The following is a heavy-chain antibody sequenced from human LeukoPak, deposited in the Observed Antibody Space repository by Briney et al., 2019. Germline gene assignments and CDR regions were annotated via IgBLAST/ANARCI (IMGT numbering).Heavy chain of an antibody. J-gene: IGHJ4*02. CDR1: GFTFSSYT. V-gene: IGHV3-23*01. CDR2: ISGNGGTT. D-gene: IGHD5-24*01. CDR3: ARTFRSGDGYKVGYFDY. Sequence: GGSLRLSCAASGFTFSSYTMTWVRQAPGKGLEWVSVISGNGGTTYYADSLKGRFTISRDNSKNTLFLQMNSLRAEDTAIYYCARTFRSGDGYKVGYFDYWGQGTLVTVSS.